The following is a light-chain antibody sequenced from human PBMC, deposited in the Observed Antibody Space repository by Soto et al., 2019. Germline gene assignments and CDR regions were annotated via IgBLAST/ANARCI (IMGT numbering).Light chain of an antibody. CDR1: QSISRT. V-gene: IGKV3-15*01. CDR3: QQYKNWPPIT. J-gene: IGKJ5*01. CDR2: GAS. Sequence: EILMTQSPATLSVSPGEGATLSCRASQSISRTLAWYQQKPGQAPRLLIHGASTRATGIPARFSGSGSGTDFTLTISNLQSEDFAVYYCQQYKNWPPITFGQGTRLEIK.